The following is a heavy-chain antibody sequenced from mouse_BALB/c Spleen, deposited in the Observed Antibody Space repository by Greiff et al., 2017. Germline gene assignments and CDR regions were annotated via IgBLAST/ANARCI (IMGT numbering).Heavy chain of an antibody. CDR3: ARAYYGSEGFAY. CDR1: GFTFSSYA. V-gene: IGHV5-9-4*01. CDR2: ISSGGSYT. Sequence: EVQLVESGGGLVKPGGSLKLSCAASGFTFSSYAMSWVRQSPEKRLEWVAEISSGGSYTYYPDTVTGRFTISRDNAKNTLYLEMSSLRSEDTAMYYCARAYYGSEGFAYWGQGTLVTVSA. J-gene: IGHJ3*01. D-gene: IGHD1-1*01.